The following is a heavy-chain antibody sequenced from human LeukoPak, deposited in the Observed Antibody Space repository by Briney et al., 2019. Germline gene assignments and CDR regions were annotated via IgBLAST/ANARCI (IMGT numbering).Heavy chain of an antibody. CDR2: ISSTSYDI. CDR3: ARADYHMDV. V-gene: IGHV3-21*04. Sequence: PGGSLRLSCAVSGFTFSIYSMNWVRQAPGKGLEWISSISSTSYDIYYADSVRGLFTISRDNAKNSLYLQMNSLRAEDTALYYCARADYHMDVWGKGTTVTVSS. CDR1: GFTFSIYS. J-gene: IGHJ6*03.